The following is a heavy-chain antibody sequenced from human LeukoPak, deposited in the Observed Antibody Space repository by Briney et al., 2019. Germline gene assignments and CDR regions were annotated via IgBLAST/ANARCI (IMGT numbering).Heavy chain of an antibody. D-gene: IGHD2-15*01. V-gene: IGHV3-7*01. Sequence: GGSLRLSCAASGSTFSSYWMSWVRQAPGKGLEWVANIKQDGSEKYYMDSVKGRFTISRDNAKNSLYLQMNSLRAEDTAVYYCARGRGSPRDGWFDPWGQGTLVTVSS. CDR2: IKQDGSEK. CDR1: GSTFSSYW. J-gene: IGHJ5*02. CDR3: ARGRGSPRDGWFDP.